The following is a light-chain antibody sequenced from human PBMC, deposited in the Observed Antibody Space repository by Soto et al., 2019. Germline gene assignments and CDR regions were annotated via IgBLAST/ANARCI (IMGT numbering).Light chain of an antibody. CDR3: QQRSNWPPIT. CDR1: QSVSSSS. V-gene: IGKV3D-20*02. J-gene: IGKJ5*01. Sequence: PGERATLSCRAIQSVSSSSLAWYQQKRGQAPRLLIHDASSRATGIPDRFSGSGSGTDFTLTISRLEPEDFAIYYCQQRSNWPPITFGQGTRLEI. CDR2: DAS.